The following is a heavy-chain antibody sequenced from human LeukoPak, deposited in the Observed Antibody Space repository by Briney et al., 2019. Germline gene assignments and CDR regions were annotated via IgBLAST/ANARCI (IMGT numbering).Heavy chain of an antibody. CDR2: INAGNGNT. V-gene: IGHV1-3*01. CDR3: ARANDFWSGYYYGMDV. Sequence: ASVKVSFKASGYTFTGYYMHWVRQAPGQRLEWMGWINAGNGNTKYSQHFQGRVTITRDTSASTAYMELSSLRSEDTAVYYCARANDFWSGYYYGMDVWGQGTTVTVSS. D-gene: IGHD3-3*01. CDR1: GYTFTGYY. J-gene: IGHJ6*02.